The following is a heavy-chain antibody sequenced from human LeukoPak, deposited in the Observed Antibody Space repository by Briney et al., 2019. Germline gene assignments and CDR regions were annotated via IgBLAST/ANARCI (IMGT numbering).Heavy chain of an antibody. CDR3: TREVSTVTFDY. CDR1: GGSISPHY. V-gene: IGHV4-59*11. CDR2: VYYNGLT. D-gene: IGHD4-17*01. J-gene: IGHJ4*02. Sequence: PSETLSLTCTVSGGSISPHYWTWIRQTPGKGLGWIGYVYYNGLTSYNASLRSRLILSVDTASNQVSLKLTSVTAADTAVYYCTREVSTVTFDYWGQGTLVTVSS.